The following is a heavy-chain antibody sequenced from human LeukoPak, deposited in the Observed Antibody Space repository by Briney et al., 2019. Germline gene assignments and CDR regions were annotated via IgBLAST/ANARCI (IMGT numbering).Heavy chain of an antibody. J-gene: IGHJ6*03. Sequence: GASVKVSCKVSGYTLTELSMHWVRQAPGKGLEWMGGFDPEDGETIYAQKFQGRVTMTEDTSTDTAYMELSSLRSEDTAVYYCARGSKVTFRQLPLKHYYYYMDVWGKGTTVTVSS. D-gene: IGHD4-23*01. CDR3: ARGSKVTFRQLPLKHYYYYMDV. CDR2: FDPEDGET. V-gene: IGHV1-24*01. CDR1: GYTLTELS.